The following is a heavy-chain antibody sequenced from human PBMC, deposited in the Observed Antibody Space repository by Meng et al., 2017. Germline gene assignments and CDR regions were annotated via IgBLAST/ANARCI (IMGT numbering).Heavy chain of an antibody. J-gene: IGHJ4*02. CDR1: GFTFSGYW. Sequence: GESLKISCAASGFTFSGYWMSWVRQAPGKGLEWVANIKEDGSEKYHVDSVKGRFTISRDNAQNSVYLQMNSLRAEDTAVYYCARGFRDGHRYTWGYWGQGTLVTVSS. CDR2: IKEDGSEK. V-gene: IGHV3-7*01. CDR3: ARGFRDGHRYTWGY. D-gene: IGHD5-24*01.